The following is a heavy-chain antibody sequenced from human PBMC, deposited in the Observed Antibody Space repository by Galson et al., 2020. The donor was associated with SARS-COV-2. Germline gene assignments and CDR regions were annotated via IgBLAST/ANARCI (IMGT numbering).Heavy chain of an antibody. CDR1: GFIFSDYA. J-gene: IGHJ4*02. V-gene: IGHV3-30*01. D-gene: IGHD4-4*01. Sequence: GSLKISCAASGFIFSDYAMHWVRQAPGKGLEWMTAISYDGSNKFYADSVKGRFTISRDKSKHTLYLQMDSLRPGDTAVYYCARNSDFFEYFDYWGQGTLVTVSS. CDR2: ISYDGSNK. CDR3: ARNSDFFEYFDY.